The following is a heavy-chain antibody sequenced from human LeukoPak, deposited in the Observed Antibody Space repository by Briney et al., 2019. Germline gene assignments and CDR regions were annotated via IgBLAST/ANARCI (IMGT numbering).Heavy chain of an antibody. CDR1: GFTFSSYA. V-gene: IGHV3-23*01. D-gene: IGHD1-26*01. CDR3: AKDGGWEPYFDY. Sequence: GRSLRLSCAASGFTFSSYAMSWVRQAPGKGLEWVSAISGSGGSTYYADSVKGRFTISRDNSKNTLYLQMNSLRAEDTAVYYCAKDGGWEPYFDYWGQGTLVTVSS. J-gene: IGHJ4*02. CDR2: ISGSGGST.